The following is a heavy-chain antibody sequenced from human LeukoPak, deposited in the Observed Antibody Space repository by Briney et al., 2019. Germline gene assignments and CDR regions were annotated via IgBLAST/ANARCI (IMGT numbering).Heavy chain of an antibody. D-gene: IGHD5-24*01. CDR3: ASLDDYNYKD. V-gene: IGHV4-59*11. CDR2: IFHTGSS. Sequence: KTSETLSLTCTVSGVSISSRYWSWIRQPPGKGLEYIGYIFHTGSSNYNPSLKSRVTVSLDTSENQFSLRLSSVTAADTAVYYCASLDDYNYKDWGQGTLVTVSS. CDR1: GVSISSRY. J-gene: IGHJ4*02.